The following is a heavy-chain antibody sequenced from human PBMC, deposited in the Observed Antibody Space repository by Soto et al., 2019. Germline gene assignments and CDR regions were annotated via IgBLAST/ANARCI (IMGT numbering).Heavy chain of an antibody. CDR1: GFTFTSFA. V-gene: IGHV3-23*01. D-gene: IGHD1-7*01. J-gene: IGHJ4*02. Sequence: PGGSLRLSCAASGFTFTSFAVSWVRQAPGKGLEWVSAISGSGGSTYYADSVKGRFTISRDRSKNTLYLQMSSLRAEDTALYYCAKNQERELPRVIDFWGQGTLVTVSS. CDR2: ISGSGGST. CDR3: AKNQERELPRVIDF.